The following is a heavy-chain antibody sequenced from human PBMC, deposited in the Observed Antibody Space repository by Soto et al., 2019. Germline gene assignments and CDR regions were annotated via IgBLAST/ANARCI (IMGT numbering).Heavy chain of an antibody. CDR3: AKDHGINMVRGLDY. J-gene: IGHJ4*02. D-gene: IGHD3-10*01. CDR2: ISYDGSNK. Sequence: QVQLVESGGGVVQPGRSLRLSCAASGFTFSSYGMHWVRQAPGKGLEWVAVISYDGSNKYYADSVKGRFTISRDNSKNTLYLQMNSLRAEDTAVYYCAKDHGINMVRGLDYWGQGTLVTVSS. CDR1: GFTFSSYG. V-gene: IGHV3-30*18.